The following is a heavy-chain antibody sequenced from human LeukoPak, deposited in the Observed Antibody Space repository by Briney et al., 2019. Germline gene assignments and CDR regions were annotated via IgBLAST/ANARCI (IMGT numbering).Heavy chain of an antibody. D-gene: IGHD3-16*01. CDR2: INPNSGGT. CDR1: GYTFIDYY. CDR3: ARDLRPNYDYVWGMIDP. J-gene: IGHJ5*02. V-gene: IGHV1-2*02. Sequence: GASVKVSCKASGYTFIDYYMHWVRQAPGQGLEWMGWINPNSGGTNYAQKFQGRVSMTRDTSISTAYMELSRLRSDDTAVYYCARDLRPNYDYVWGMIDPWGQGTLVTVSS.